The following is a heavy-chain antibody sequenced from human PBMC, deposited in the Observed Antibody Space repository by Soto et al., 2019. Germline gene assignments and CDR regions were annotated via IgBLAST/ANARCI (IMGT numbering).Heavy chain of an antibody. Sequence: PGGSLRLSCAASGFTFDDYAMHWVRQAPGKGLEWVSGISWNSGSIGYADSVKGRFTISRDNAKNSLYLQMNSLRAEDTALYYCAKAYGPLLGYCSGGSCYSAPDYWGQGTLVTVSS. D-gene: IGHD2-15*01. CDR2: ISWNSGSI. CDR3: AKAYGPLLGYCSGGSCYSAPDY. CDR1: GFTFDDYA. J-gene: IGHJ4*02. V-gene: IGHV3-9*01.